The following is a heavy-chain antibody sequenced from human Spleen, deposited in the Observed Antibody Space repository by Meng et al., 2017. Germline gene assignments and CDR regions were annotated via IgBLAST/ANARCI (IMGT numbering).Heavy chain of an antibody. D-gene: IGHD2-15*01. V-gene: IGHV4-34*01. CDR2: INHSGST. CDR3: AGEPGYCSGGSCYGGWFDP. J-gene: IGHJ5*02. CDR1: GGSFSGKY. Sequence: QVQLQQWGAGLLKPSETLSLTCAVHGGSFSGKYWSWIRQPPGKGLEWIGEINHSGSTDYKPSLKSRVTISVDTSKNLLSLKLTSVTAADTAVYYCAGEPGYCSGGSCYGGWFDPWGQGLLVTVS.